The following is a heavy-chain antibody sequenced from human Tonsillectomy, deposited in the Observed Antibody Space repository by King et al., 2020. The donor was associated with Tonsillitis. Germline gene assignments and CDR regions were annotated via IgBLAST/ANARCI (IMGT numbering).Heavy chain of an antibody. CDR3: AKGFDFWSGYSIDAFDI. V-gene: IGHV3-23*04. Sequence: VQLVESGGGLVQPGGSLRLSCAASGSTFSSYAMSWVRQAPGKGLEWVSTISGSAGNTYNADSVKGRFTISRDNSKNTLNLQMNSLRAEDTAVYYCAKGFDFWSGYSIDAFDIWGQGTMVTVSS. CDR1: GSTFSSYA. CDR2: ISGSAGNT. D-gene: IGHD3-3*01. J-gene: IGHJ3*02.